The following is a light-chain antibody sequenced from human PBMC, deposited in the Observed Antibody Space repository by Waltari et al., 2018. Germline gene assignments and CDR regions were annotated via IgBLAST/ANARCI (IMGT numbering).Light chain of an antibody. CDR2: GAS. J-gene: IGKJ1*01. CDR1: QSAGRY. V-gene: IGKV3-20*01. Sequence: EIVLTQSPGTLSLSPGERATLSCRASQSAGRYLAWYQQKPGQAPRLLIYGASTRATGIPDRFSGSGSGTDFSLIISRLEPEDFAVYFCQKYEALPATFGQGTKVEIK. CDR3: QKYEALPAT.